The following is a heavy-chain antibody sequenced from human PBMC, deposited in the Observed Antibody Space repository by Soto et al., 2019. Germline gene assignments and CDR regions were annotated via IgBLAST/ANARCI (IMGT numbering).Heavy chain of an antibody. V-gene: IGHV3-30*18. J-gene: IGHJ5*02. CDR2: ISYDGSNE. CDR3: AKSLAVAASWFDP. D-gene: IGHD6-19*01. Sequence: QAQLVESGGGVVQPGTSLRLSCAASGFTFNTYGMHWVRQAPGKGLEWVAFISYDGSNEYYADSVKGRFTISRDNSKNTVFLQMNSLRGEDTAVYYCAKSLAVAASWFDPWGQGALVTVSS. CDR1: GFTFNTYG.